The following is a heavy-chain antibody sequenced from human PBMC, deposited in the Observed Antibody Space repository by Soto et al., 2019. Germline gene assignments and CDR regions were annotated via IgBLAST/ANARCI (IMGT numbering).Heavy chain of an antibody. V-gene: IGHV3-11*01. CDR2: ISSSGSTI. D-gene: IGHD3-22*01. CDR3: ARDRGQYYDSSGQWIDY. J-gene: IGHJ4*02. CDR1: GFSFSDYY. Sequence: QVQLVESGGGLVKPGGSLRLSCAASGFSFSDYYMSWIRQAPGKGLEWVSHISSSGSTIYHADSVKGRFTISRDNAKNSLYLQMNSLRAEDAAVYYCARDRGQYYDSSGQWIDYWGQGTLVTVSS.